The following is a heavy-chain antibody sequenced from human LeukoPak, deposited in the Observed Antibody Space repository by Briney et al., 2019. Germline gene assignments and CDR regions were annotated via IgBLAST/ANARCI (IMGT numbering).Heavy chain of an antibody. CDR2: ISYDGSDK. V-gene: IGHV3-30*04. CDR1: GFTFSSYE. D-gene: IGHD3-22*01. J-gene: IGHJ4*02. Sequence: GGSLRLSCAASGFTFSSYEMNWVRQAPGKGLEWVAVISYDGSDKYYADSVKGRFTISRDNSKNTLFLQMNSLRAEDTAVYYCARDLYRIVVVPHYFDYWGQGTLVTVSS. CDR3: ARDLYRIVVVPHYFDY.